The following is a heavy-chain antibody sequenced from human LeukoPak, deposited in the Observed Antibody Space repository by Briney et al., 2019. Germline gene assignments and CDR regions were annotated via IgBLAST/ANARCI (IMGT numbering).Heavy chain of an antibody. CDR2: IYYSGST. V-gene: IGHV4-59*11. D-gene: IGHD3-22*01. CDR3: ARRPRDYYDSSGYYPD. CDR1: GGSISSHY. Sequence: PSETLSLTCTVSGGSISSHYWSWIRQPPGKGLEWIGYIYYSGSTNYNPSLKSRVTISVDTSKNQFSLKLSSVTAADTAVYYCARRPRDYYDSSGYYPDWGQGTLVTVSS. J-gene: IGHJ4*02.